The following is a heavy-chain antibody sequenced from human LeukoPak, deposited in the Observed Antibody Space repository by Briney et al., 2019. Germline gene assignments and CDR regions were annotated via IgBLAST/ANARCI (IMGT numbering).Heavy chain of an antibody. CDR2: INSDGGST. Sequence: PGGSLRLSCAASGFTFSSYWMHWVRQAPGKGLVWVSRINSDGGSTSYADSVKGRFTISRDNAKNTLYLQMNSLRAEDTAVYYCARTEDFWSGPPSNWGQGTLVTVSS. J-gene: IGHJ4*02. CDR1: GFTFSSYW. D-gene: IGHD3-3*01. V-gene: IGHV3-74*01. CDR3: ARTEDFWSGPPSN.